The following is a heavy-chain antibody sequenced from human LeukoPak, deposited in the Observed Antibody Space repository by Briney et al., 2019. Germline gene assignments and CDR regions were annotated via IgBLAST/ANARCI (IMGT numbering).Heavy chain of an antibody. Sequence: PSETLSLTCAVYGGSFSGYYWSWIRQPPGKGLEWIGEINHSGSTNYNPSLKSRVTISVDTSKNQFSLKLSSVTAADTAVYYCARGHPYYYDSSGYFYYWGQGTLVTVSS. CDR3: ARGHPYYYDSSGYFYY. CDR1: GGSFSGYY. V-gene: IGHV4-34*01. CDR2: INHSGST. J-gene: IGHJ4*02. D-gene: IGHD3-22*01.